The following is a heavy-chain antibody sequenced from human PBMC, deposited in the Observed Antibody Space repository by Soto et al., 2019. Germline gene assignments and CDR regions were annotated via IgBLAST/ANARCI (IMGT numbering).Heavy chain of an antibody. CDR3: ARSEATALDY. CDR1: GDSMSSSNW. CDR2: AHHSGRT. V-gene: IGHV4-4*02. J-gene: IGHJ4*02. Sequence: PSDTLSLTCTVSGDSMSSSNWWNWVRQPPGKGLEWIGEAHHSGRTNYNPSLKSRVTISVDRSQNRFSLKLSSVTAADTAVYYCARSEATALDYWGQGTLVTVSS.